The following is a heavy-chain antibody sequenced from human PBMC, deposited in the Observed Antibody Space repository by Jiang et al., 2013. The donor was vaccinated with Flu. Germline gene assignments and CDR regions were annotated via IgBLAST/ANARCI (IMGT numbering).Heavy chain of an antibody. CDR2: IYYSGSTNYNPP. Sequence: GSGLVKPSETLSLTCSVSGGSVKNYYWNWIRQPPGKGLEWIGYIYYSGSTNYNPPNYNPSLKSRVTMSLDTSNNKFSLRLTSVTAADTAVYYCARSSLTLIVVGGMDVWGQGTTVTVSS. D-gene: IGHD3-22*01. CDR3: ARSSLTLIVVGGMDV. CDR1: GGSVKNYY. V-gene: IGHV4-59*02. J-gene: IGHJ6*02.